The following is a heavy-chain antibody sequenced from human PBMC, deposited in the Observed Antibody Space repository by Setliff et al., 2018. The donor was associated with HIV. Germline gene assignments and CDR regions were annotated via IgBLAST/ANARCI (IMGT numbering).Heavy chain of an antibody. V-gene: IGHV4-39*01. CDR1: GGSISSRSYY. Sequence: PSETLSLTCTVSGGSISSRSYYWGWIRQPPGKGLEWIGSIYYSGSTYYNPYLKSRVTISVDTSKNQFSLKLSSVTAADTAGYYCARFDGSRVPAADYYFDYWGQGTLVTVS. CDR2: IYYSGST. D-gene: IGHD2-2*01. J-gene: IGHJ4*02. CDR3: ARFDGSRVPAADYYFDY.